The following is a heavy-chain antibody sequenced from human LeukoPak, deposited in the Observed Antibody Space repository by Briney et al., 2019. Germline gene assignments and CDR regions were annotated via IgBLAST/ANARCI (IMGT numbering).Heavy chain of an antibody. CDR3: ARDPSTVGYYYYYGMDV. CDR1: GFTFSSYA. Sequence: GGSLRLSCAASGFTFSSYAMHLVRQAPGKGLEYVSAISSNGGSTYYANSVKGRFTISRDNSKNTLYLQMGSLRAEDMAVYYCARDPSTVGYYYYYGMDVWGQGTTVTVSS. CDR2: ISSNGGST. V-gene: IGHV3-64*01. J-gene: IGHJ6*02. D-gene: IGHD1-26*01.